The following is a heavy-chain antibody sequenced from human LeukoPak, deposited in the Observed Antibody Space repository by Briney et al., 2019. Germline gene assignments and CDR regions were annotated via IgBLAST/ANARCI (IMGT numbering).Heavy chain of an antibody. Sequence: PGGSLRLSCAASGFTFGSYGMHWVRQAPGKGLEWVAFIRYDGTNKYYADSVKGRFTISRDNSKNTLYLQMNSLRAEDTAVYCCANILGASYSGFDYGDYWGQGTLVTVSS. CDR3: ANILGASYSGFDYGDY. J-gene: IGHJ4*02. CDR2: IRYDGTNK. D-gene: IGHD5-12*01. CDR1: GFTFGSYG. V-gene: IGHV3-30*02.